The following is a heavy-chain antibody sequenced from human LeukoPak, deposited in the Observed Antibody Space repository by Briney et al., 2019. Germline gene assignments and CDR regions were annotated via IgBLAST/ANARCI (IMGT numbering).Heavy chain of an antibody. CDR3: ARLLVRGVTFLYYGMDV. V-gene: IGHV4-30-4*01. CDR2: IYYSGST. Sequence: SETLSLTCTVSGGSISSGDYYWSWIRQPPGKGLEWIGYIYYSGSTYYNPSLKSRVTISVDTSKNQFSLKLSSVTAADTAVYYCARLLVRGVTFLYYGMDVWGQGTTVTVSS. CDR1: GGSISSGDYY. J-gene: IGHJ6*02. D-gene: IGHD3-10*01.